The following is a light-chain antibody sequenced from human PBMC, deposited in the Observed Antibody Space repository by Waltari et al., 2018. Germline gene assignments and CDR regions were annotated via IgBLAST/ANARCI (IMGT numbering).Light chain of an antibody. CDR1: SSDIGVYNY. J-gene: IGLJ3*02. Sequence: QSALTQPRSVSGSPGQSVTISCTGTSSDIGVYNYVSWYQRHPVKAPKLMIYDVTKRPSGVPYRFSGSKSGNTASLTISGLQAEDEADYYCCSYAGNFWVFGGGTKLTVL. V-gene: IGLV2-11*01. CDR2: DVT. CDR3: CSYAGNFWV.